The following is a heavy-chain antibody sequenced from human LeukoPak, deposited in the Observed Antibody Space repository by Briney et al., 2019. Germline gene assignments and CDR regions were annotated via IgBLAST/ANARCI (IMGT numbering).Heavy chain of an antibody. CDR3: ATGNVGYCSSTSCPWSDY. V-gene: IGHV3-66*01. Sequence: GGSLRLSCAASGFTVSSNYMSWVRQAPGKGLEWVSVIYSGGSTYYADSVKGRFTISRDNSKNTLYLQMNSLRAEDTAVYYCATGNVGYCSSTSCPWSDYWGQGTLVTVSS. D-gene: IGHD2-2*01. J-gene: IGHJ4*02. CDR1: GFTVSSNY. CDR2: IYSGGST.